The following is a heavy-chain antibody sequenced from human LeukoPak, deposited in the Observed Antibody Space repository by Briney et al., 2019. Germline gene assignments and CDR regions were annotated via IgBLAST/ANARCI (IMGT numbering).Heavy chain of an antibody. Sequence: GGSLRLSCAASGFIFNTYVMHWVRQAPGKGLEWVAVISYDGSNRYYADSVKGRFTISRDNSKNTLYLQMNSLRAEDTAVYYCARTYYDSSGYHDAFDIWGQGTMVTVSS. D-gene: IGHD3-22*01. CDR2: ISYDGSNR. J-gene: IGHJ3*02. CDR3: ARTYYDSSGYHDAFDI. CDR1: GFIFNTYV. V-gene: IGHV3-30*19.